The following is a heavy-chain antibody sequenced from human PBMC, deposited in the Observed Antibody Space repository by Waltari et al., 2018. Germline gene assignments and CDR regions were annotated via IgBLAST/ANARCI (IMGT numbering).Heavy chain of an antibody. D-gene: IGHD2-21*01. CDR1: GGSISSSSYY. V-gene: IGHV4-39*01. CDR2: IYYSGST. Sequence: QLQLQESGPGLVKPSETLSLTCPVPGGSISSSSYYWGWIRQPPGKGLEWIGSIYYSGSTYYNPSLKSRVTISVDTSKNQFSLKLSSVTAADTAVYYCARHCGGDYFLYWYFDLWGRGTLVTVSS. CDR3: ARHCGGDYFLYWYFDL. J-gene: IGHJ2*01.